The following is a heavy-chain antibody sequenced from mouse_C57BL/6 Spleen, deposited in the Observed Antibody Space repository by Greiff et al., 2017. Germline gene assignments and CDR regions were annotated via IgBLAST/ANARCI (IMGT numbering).Heavy chain of an antibody. CDR3: ARHEEEPHYYGNSYAMDY. CDR1: GYTFTEYT. CDR2: FYPGSGSI. D-gene: IGHD1-1*01. J-gene: IGHJ4*01. V-gene: IGHV1-62-2*01. Sequence: VQLQQSGAELVKPGASVKLSCKASGYTFTEYTIHWVKQRSGQGLEWIGWFYPGSGSIKYNEKFKDTATLTADKSSSTVYMELSRLTSEDSAVYFCARHEEEPHYYGNSYAMDYWGQGTSVTVSS.